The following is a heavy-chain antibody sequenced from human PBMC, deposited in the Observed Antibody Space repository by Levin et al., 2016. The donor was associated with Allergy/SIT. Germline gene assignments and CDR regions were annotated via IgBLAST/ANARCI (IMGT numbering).Heavy chain of an antibody. D-gene: IGHD3-3*01. CDR2: ISGSGGST. CDR3: AKRAELGVVHIRFDP. Sequence: WIRQPPGKGLEWVSAISGSGGSTYYADSVKGRFTISRDNSKNTLYLQMNSLRAEDTAVYYCAKRAELGVVHIRFDPWGQGTLVTVSS. V-gene: IGHV3-23*01. J-gene: IGHJ5*02.